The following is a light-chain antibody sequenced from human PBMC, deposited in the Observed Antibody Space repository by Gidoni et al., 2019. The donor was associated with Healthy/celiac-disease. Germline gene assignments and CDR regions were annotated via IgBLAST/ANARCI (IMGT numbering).Light chain of an antibody. CDR1: RSDVGGYNY. CDR3: SSYAGSNNVV. J-gene: IGLJ2*01. CDR2: EVS. V-gene: IGLV2-8*01. Sequence: QSALTQPPSASGSPGQSVTISCSGTRSDVGGYNYVSWYQQHPGNAPTLMFYEVSKRPSGVPDRFSCSKAGNAASLTVSGLQAEDEADYYCSSYAGSNNVVFGGGTKLTVL.